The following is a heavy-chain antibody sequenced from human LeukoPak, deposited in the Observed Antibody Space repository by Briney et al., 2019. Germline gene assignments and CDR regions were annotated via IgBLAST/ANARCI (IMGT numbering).Heavy chain of an antibody. D-gene: IGHD1-1*01. CDR2: IYTSGST. J-gene: IGHJ5*02. CDR3: AREIQTAKYNWFDP. CDR1: GGSISSYY. Sequence: SETLSLTCTVSGGSISSYYWSWIRQPAGKGLEWIGRIYTSGSTNYNPSLKSRVTISVDTSKNQFSLKLSSVTAADTAVYYCAREIQTAKYNWFDPWGQGTLVTVSS. V-gene: IGHV4-4*07.